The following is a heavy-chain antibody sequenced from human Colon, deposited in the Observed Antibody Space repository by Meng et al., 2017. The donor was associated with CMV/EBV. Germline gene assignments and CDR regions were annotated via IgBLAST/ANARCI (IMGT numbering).Heavy chain of an antibody. CDR1: GYSFTTYG. V-gene: IGHV1-18*01. CDR2: IDPYHGNA. J-gene: IGHJ4*02. D-gene: IGHD3-3*01. Sequence: ASVKVSCKASGYSFTTYGITWVRQAPGKGLEWMGWIDPYHGNASYSQKFQGRLALTTDTSTLTAYLELRSLGSDDSALYYCASAPPTGRVFGVVAPDKSYFDYWGKGALVTVSS. CDR3: ASAPPTGRVFGVVAPDKSYFDY.